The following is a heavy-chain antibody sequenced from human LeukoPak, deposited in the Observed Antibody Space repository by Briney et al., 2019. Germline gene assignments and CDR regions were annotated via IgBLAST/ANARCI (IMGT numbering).Heavy chain of an antibody. CDR2: INHSGST. V-gene: IGHV4-34*01. CDR3: ARMSRYSYMP. D-gene: IGHD5-18*01. CDR1: GGSFSGYY. Sequence: SETLSLTCAVYGGSFSGYYWGWIRQPPGKGLEWIGEINHSGSTNYNPSLKSRVTISVDTSKNQFSLKLSSVTAADTAVYYCARMSRYSYMPWGQGTLVTVSS. J-gene: IGHJ5*02.